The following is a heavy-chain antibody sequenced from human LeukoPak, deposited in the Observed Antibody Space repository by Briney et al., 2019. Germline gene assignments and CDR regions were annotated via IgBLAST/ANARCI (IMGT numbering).Heavy chain of an antibody. Sequence: SETLSLTCTVSGGSISSYYWSWIRQPPGKGLEWIGYIYYSGSTYYNPSLKSRVTISVDTSKNQFSLKLSSVTAADTAVYYCARKASGPWDYWGQGTLVTVSS. V-gene: IGHV4-59*12. CDR3: ARKASGPWDY. D-gene: IGHD1-14*01. J-gene: IGHJ4*02. CDR1: GGSISSYY. CDR2: IYYSGST.